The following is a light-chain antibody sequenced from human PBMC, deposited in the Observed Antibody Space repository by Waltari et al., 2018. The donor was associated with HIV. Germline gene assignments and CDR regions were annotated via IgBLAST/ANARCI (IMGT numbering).Light chain of an antibody. CDR1: GLSKQY. CDR2: KDT. CDR3: HSEDNTGAAF. Sequence: SSGLTQPPSVSVSPGQPAKITCSGYGLSKQYFFWYQQKTGQAPVLVIYKDTERPSNIPERFSGATSGTTVTLTISGVQAEDEADYFCHSEDNTGAAFFGGGTRLTVL. J-gene: IGLJ2*01. V-gene: IGLV3-25*03.